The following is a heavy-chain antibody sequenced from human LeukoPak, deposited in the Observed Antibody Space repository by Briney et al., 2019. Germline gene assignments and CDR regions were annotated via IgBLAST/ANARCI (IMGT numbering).Heavy chain of an antibody. Sequence: SQTLSLTCAIAGDSVSSNNAAWVWIRQSPSRGLEWLGRTYYRSKWYHDYAVSVKSRISFNPDTSKNQFFLQLNSVTPEDTAVYYCARDVNGAFTRSWFDPWGQGTRVTVS. CDR1: GDSVSSNNAA. CDR2: TYYRSKWYH. CDR3: ARDVNGAFTRSWFDP. D-gene: IGHD4-17*01. V-gene: IGHV6-1*01. J-gene: IGHJ5*02.